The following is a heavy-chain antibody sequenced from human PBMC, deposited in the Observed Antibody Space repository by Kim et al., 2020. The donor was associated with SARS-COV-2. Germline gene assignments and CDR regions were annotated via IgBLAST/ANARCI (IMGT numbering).Heavy chain of an antibody. D-gene: IGHD1-7*01. CDR3: AHQVNWNYNFDY. V-gene: IGHV2-5*01. Sequence: RYSPSLKGRLTITKDTSKNQVVLTMTNMDPVDTATYYCAHQVNWNYNFDYWGQGTLVTVSS. J-gene: IGHJ4*02.